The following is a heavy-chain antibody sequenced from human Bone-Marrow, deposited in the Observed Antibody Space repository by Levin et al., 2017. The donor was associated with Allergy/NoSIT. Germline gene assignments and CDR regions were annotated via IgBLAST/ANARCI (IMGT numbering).Heavy chain of an antibody. CDR3: ARDKFRSQGPGMDV. J-gene: IGHJ6*02. D-gene: IGHD3-16*02. CDR2: IDYNGRT. Sequence: PSETLSLTCTVSSGSISSGYDYWSWVRQSPGKGLEWIGYIDYNGRTYYNPSLKSRLVISLDTSNNQFSLKLTSVTAADTAVYYCARDKFRSQGPGMDVWGQGTTVTVSS. CDR1: SGSISSGYDY. V-gene: IGHV4-30-4*01.